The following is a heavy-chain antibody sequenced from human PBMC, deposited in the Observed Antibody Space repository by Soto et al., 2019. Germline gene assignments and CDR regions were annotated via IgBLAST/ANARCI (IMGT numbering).Heavy chain of an antibody. Sequence: DVQLLESGGGLVQPEGSLRLSCAASGFTFSSYAMGWVRQGPGKGLEWVAVVSIGGSTHYADSVRGRFTISRDNSKNTLSLQMNSLTAEDTAVYFCAKRHGAGGYFDYWGQGALVTVSS. CDR1: GFTFSSYA. CDR2: VSIGGST. D-gene: IGHD2-8*01. CDR3: AKRHGAGGYFDY. J-gene: IGHJ4*02. V-gene: IGHV3-23*01.